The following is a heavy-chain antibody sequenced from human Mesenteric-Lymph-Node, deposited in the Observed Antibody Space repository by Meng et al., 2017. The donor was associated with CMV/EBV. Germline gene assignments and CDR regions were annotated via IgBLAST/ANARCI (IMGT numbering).Heavy chain of an antibody. CDR2: ILVDSVTT. V-gene: IGHV3-23*01. CDR3: ARRGQV. CDR1: GFTFSSFA. J-gene: IGHJ4*02. Sequence: GGSLRLSCAASGFTFSSFALSWVRQAPGKGLEWVSAILVDSVTTYYADSVKGRFTISRDNSKNTLYLQMNSLRAEDTAVYFCARRGQVWGQGTLVTVSS.